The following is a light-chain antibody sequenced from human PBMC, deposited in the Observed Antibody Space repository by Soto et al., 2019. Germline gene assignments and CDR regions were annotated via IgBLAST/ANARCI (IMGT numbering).Light chain of an antibody. CDR2: DAS. CDR1: QSVSSY. J-gene: IGKJ3*01. Sequence: EIVLTQSPATLSLSPGERATLSCRASQSVSSYLAWYQQKPGQAPRLLIYDASNRATGIPARFSGSGSGTDFTLTISSLEPEDFAVYYCQQRSNLGDTFGPGTKVDIK. CDR3: QQRSNLGDT. V-gene: IGKV3-11*01.